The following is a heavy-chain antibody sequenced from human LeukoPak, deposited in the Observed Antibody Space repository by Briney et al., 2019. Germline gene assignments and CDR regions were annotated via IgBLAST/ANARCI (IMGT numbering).Heavy chain of an antibody. CDR3: ARHLAAAGTIWFDP. D-gene: IGHD6-13*01. Sequence: PSQTLSLTCAVSGGSISSGGYSWSWIRQPPGKGLEWIGYIYYSGSTNYNPSLKSRVTISVDTSKNQFSLKLSSVTAADTAVYYCARHLAAAGTIWFDPWGQGTLVTVSS. J-gene: IGHJ5*02. V-gene: IGHV4-30-4*07. CDR2: IYYSGST. CDR1: GGSISSGGYS.